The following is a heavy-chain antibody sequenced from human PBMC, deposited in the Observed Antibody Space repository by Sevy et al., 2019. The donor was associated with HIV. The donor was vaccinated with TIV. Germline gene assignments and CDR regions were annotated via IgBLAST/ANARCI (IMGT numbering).Heavy chain of an antibody. CDR3: AKDINRGCDGVNCYSYYYYFYGLDV. J-gene: IGHJ6*02. V-gene: IGHV3-9*01. CDR1: GFPFNDHA. Sequence: GGCLRLSCAASGFPFNDHAMHWVRQVPGKGLEWVSGISWKSRNIGYADSVKGRFTISRDNARHFVYLEMNSLIPEDTAFYYCAKDINRGCDGVNCYSYYYYFYGLDVWGQGTTVTVSS. CDR2: ISWKSRNI. D-gene: IGHD2-21*01.